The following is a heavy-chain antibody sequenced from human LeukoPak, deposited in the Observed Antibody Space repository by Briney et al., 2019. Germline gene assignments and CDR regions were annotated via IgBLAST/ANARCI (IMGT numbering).Heavy chain of an antibody. CDR3: ARGHGIPPDL. CDR1: GGSISSGSYY. V-gene: IGHV4-61*02. D-gene: IGHD1-14*01. J-gene: IGHJ5*02. CDR2: IYTGGST. Sequence: TSETLSLTCSVSGGSISSGSYYWSWIRQPAGKGLEWIGRIYTGGSTNYNPSLKSRVTISVDTSKTHFSLNLTSVTAADTAVYYCARGHGIPPDLWGQGSLVTVSS.